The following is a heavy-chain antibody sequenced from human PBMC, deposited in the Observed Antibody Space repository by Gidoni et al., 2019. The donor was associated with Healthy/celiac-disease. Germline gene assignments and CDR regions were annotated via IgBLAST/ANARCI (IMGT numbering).Heavy chain of an antibody. V-gene: IGHV3-30*04. CDR2: ISYDGSNK. D-gene: IGHD1-26*01. CDR1: GFTFSSYA. J-gene: IGHJ4*02. CDR3: ARGPRIVGATSDY. Sequence: QVQLVASGGGVVQPGRSLRLSCAASGFTFSSYAMHWVRQAPGKGLEWVAVISYDGSNKYYADSVKGRFTISRDNSKNTLYLQMNSLRAEDTAVYYCARGPRIVGATSDYWGQGTLVTVSS.